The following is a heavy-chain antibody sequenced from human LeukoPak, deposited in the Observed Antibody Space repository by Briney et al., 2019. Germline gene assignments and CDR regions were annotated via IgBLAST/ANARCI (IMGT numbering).Heavy chain of an antibody. CDR3: ASAKSGNYFAY. V-gene: IGHV1-2*02. CDR1: GYTFTAYY. CDR2: INPNSGVT. J-gene: IGHJ4*02. Sequence: ASVKVSCKASGYTFTAYYMHRVRQAPGQGLEWMGYINPNSGVTNYAQKFQGRVTMTRDTSISTAYMDLSSLRSDDTAVYYCASAKSGNYFAYWGQGTLVTVSS. D-gene: IGHD1-26*01.